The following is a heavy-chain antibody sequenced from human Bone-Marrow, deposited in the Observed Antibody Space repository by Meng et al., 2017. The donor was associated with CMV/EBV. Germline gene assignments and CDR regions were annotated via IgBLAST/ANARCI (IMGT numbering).Heavy chain of an antibody. CDR1: GFTFRSYL. CDR3: AKDETVGATSPFDY. J-gene: IGHJ4*02. CDR2: ISESGASE. D-gene: IGHD2-15*01. Sequence: GESLKISCEVSGFTFRSYLMSWVRQAPGKGLEWVAVISESGASEYYADSVKGRFFISRDNSRDTLYLPMKNLRADDTAAYYCAKDETVGATSPFDYWGQGTLVTVSS. V-gene: IGHV3-23*01.